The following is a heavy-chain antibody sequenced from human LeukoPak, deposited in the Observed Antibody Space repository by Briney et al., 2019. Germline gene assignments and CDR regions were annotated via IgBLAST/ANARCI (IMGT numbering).Heavy chain of an antibody. CDR2: ISGSGGST. CDR3: AKGSDDILTGYSPPFDY. V-gene: IGHV3-23*01. CDR1: GFTFSSYA. J-gene: IGHJ4*02. D-gene: IGHD3-9*01. Sequence: GGSLRLSCAASGFTFSSYAMSWVRQAPGKGLEWVSAISGSGGSTYYADSVKGRFTISRDNPKNTLYLQMNSLRAEDTAVYYCAKGSDDILTGYSPPFDYWGQGTLVTVSS.